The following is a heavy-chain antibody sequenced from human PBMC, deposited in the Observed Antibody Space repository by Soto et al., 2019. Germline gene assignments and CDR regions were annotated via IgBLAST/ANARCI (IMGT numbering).Heavy chain of an antibody. V-gene: IGHV1-46*01. CDR2: INPSGGST. CDR3: ASERVGDFDC. CDR1: GYTFTSYY. J-gene: IGHJ4*02. D-gene: IGHD3-16*01. Sequence: QVQLVQSGAEVKKPGASVKVSCKASGYTFTSYYMHWVRQAPGQGLEWMGIINPSGGSTSYAQKLQGRVTMTRDTSTSTVYMALSSLRSEDTAVYCCASERVGDFDCWGQGTLVTVSS.